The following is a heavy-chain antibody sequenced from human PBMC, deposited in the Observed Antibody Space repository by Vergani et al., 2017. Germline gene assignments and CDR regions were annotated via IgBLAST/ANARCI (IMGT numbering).Heavy chain of an antibody. Sequence: EVQLVQSGAEVKKPGESLKISCKGSGYSFTSYWIGWVRQMPGKGLKWMGIIYPGDSDTRYSPSFQGQVTISADKSISTAYLQWSSLKASDTAMYYCARLYYDFWSGYYTYYYGMDVWGQGTTVTVSS. D-gene: IGHD3-3*01. J-gene: IGHJ6*02. CDR2: IYPGDSDT. CDR1: GYSFTSYW. V-gene: IGHV5-51*01. CDR3: ARLYYDFWSGYYTYYYGMDV.